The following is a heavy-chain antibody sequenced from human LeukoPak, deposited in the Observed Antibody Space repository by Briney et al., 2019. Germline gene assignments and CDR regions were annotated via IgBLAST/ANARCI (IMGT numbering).Heavy chain of an antibody. CDR3: ARDYYDSSAYKGDALDV. V-gene: IGHV3-21*04. CDR1: GFTFSSYS. J-gene: IGHJ3*01. Sequence: GGSLRLSCAASGFTFSSYSMNWVRQAPGKGLEWVSYISSSRNYIFYADSVKGRFTISRDNAKNSLYLQMNSLRVEDTAVYYCARDYYDSSAYKGDALDVWGQGTMVTVSS. CDR2: ISSSRNYI. D-gene: IGHD3-22*01.